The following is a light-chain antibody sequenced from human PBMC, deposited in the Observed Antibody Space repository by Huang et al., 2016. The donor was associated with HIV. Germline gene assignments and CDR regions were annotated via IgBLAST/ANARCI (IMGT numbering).Light chain of an antibody. CDR2: DAS. CDR3: QQYNSYPLT. V-gene: IGKV1-5*01. J-gene: IGKJ4*01. Sequence: DIQMTQSPSTLSASVGDRVTITCRASQSISSWVAWYQQKPGKAPQLLIYDASSLGSGVPSRFSGSGSGTEFTLTISSLQPDNFATYYCQQYNSYPLTFGGGTKVEIK. CDR1: QSISSW.